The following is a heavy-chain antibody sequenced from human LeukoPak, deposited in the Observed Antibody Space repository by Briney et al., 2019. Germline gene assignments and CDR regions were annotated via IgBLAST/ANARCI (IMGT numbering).Heavy chain of an antibody. Sequence: GRSLRLSCAASGFTFSDYYMSWIRQAPGKGLEWVSYISSSGSTIYYADSVKGRFTISRDNAKNSLYLQMNSLRAEDTAVYYCASPQRGRDNWNYYWGQGTLVTVSS. J-gene: IGHJ4*02. CDR3: ASPQRGRDNWNYY. CDR2: ISSSGSTI. V-gene: IGHV3-11*01. CDR1: GFTFSDYY. D-gene: IGHD1-7*01.